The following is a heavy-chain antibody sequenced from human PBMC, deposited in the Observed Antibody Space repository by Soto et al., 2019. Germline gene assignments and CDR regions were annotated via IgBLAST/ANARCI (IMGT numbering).Heavy chain of an antibody. D-gene: IGHD6-19*01. V-gene: IGHV4-4*02. CDR3: ARDRVAVAGRYYYGMDV. CDR2: IYYSGST. J-gene: IGHJ6*02. Sequence: TLSLTCAVSGGSISSSNWWSWVRQPPGKGLEWIGEIYYSGSTYYNPSLKSRVTISVDTSKNQFSLKLSSVTAADTAVYYCARDRVAVAGRYYYGMDVWGQGTTVTVSS. CDR1: GGSISSSNW.